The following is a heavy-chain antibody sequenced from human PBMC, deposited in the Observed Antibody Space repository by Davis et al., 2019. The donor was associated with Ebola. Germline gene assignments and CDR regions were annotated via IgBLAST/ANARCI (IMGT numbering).Heavy chain of an antibody. CDR2: ISSSSNYI. D-gene: IGHD3-10*01. V-gene: IGHV3-21*01. CDR3: ARSYYGGDYLDY. Sequence: GESLKISCAASGFTFSSYSMNWVRQTPGKGLEWVSCISSSSNYIYYADSVKGRFTISRDNSKNTLFLQMNNLRVEDTAVYYCARSYYGGDYLDYWGQGTLVTVSS. CDR1: GFTFSSYS. J-gene: IGHJ4*02.